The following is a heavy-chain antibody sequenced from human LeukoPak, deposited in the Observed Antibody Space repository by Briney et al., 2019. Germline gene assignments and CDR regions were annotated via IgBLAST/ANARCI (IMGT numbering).Heavy chain of an antibody. J-gene: IGHJ6*02. CDR3: ARGSEAAAADV. V-gene: IGHV4-30-2*01. Sequence: SETLSLTCAVSGGSISSGGYSWSWIRQPPGKGLEWIGYIYHSGSTYYNPSLKSRVTISVDRSKNQFSLKLSSVTAADTAVYYCARGSEAAAADVWGQGTTVTVSS. CDR2: IYHSGST. CDR1: GGSISSGGYS. D-gene: IGHD2-15*01.